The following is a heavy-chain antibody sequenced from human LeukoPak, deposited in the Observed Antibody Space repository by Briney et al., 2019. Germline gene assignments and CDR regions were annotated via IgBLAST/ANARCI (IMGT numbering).Heavy chain of an antibody. Sequence: GGSLRLSCAASGFTFSMFSMNWVRQAPGKGLEWISYISSSSSTIHYADSVKGRFTISRDNAKKSLYLQMSSLRAEDTALYFRVRDSYCGGDCYRLHDLWGQGTLVAVSS. V-gene: IGHV3-48*01. CDR3: VRDSYCGGDCYRLHDL. CDR2: ISSSSSTI. J-gene: IGHJ4*02. CDR1: GFTFSMFS. D-gene: IGHD2-21*02.